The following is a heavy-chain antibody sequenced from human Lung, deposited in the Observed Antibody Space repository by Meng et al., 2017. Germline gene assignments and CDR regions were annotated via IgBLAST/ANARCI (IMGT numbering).Heavy chain of an antibody. CDR1: GFSFSSYA. Sequence: VQLVGLGGGVVPPGGSLRPSCAASGFSFSSYAMSWVRHAPGKGLEWVSALSGGGFTTYYADSVKGRFAISRHNSKNTLYLQMNSLRAEDTALYYCAKYSYGLGDYLDYWGQGALVTVSS. V-gene: IGHV3-23*04. D-gene: IGHD3-10*01. CDR3: AKYSYGLGDYLDY. J-gene: IGHJ4*02. CDR2: LSGGGFTT.